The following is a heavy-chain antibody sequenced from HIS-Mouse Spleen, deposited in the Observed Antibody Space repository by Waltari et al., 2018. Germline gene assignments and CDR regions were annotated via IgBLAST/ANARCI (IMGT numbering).Heavy chain of an antibody. CDR3: ARDSYSSSWYFDY. CDR2: ISYDGSNK. J-gene: IGHJ4*02. CDR1: GFTISSYA. Sequence: VQPGRSLRLSCAASGFTISSYAMHWVRQAPGKGLEWVAVISYDGSNKYYADSVKGRFTISRDNSKNTLYLQMNSLRAEDTAVYYCARDSYSSSWYFDYWGQGTLVTVSS. D-gene: IGHD6-13*01. V-gene: IGHV3-30*04.